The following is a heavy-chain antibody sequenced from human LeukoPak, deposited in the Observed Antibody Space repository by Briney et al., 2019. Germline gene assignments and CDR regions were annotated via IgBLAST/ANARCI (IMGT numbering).Heavy chain of an antibody. D-gene: IGHD4-17*01. CDR2: MNPNSGNT. CDR3: ARQTVTNDY. CDR1: GYTFTSYD. Sequence: ASVKVSCKASGYTFTSYDTNWERQATGQGLELMEWMNPNSGNTRYAQKFQGRVTMTSNTSTSTPYNKLSSLRYEKTSSYNCARQTVTNDYWGQGTLVTVSS. J-gene: IGHJ4*02. V-gene: IGHV1-8*01.